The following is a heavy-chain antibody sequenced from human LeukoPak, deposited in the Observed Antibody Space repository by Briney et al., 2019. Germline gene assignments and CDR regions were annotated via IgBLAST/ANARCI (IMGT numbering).Heavy chain of an antibody. J-gene: IGHJ3*02. V-gene: IGHV3-64*01. CDR3: AREPLGGAFDI. CDR1: GFTFSSYA. CDR2: ISSNGGYT. Sequence: GGSLRLSCAASGFTFSSYAMHWVRQAPGKGLEYVSAISSNGGYTYYANSVKGRFTISRDNAKNSLYLQMNSLRAEDTAVYYCAREPLGGAFDIWGQGTMVTVSS.